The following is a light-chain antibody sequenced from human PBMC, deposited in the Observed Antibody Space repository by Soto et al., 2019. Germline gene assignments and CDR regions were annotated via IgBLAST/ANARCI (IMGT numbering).Light chain of an antibody. V-gene: IGLV2-14*01. CDR2: DVT. CDR3: GSITRSSTSV. Sequence: QSVLSQPASVSGSPGQSITISCTGTSSDVGGFEYVSWYQHQPGKAPKLITYDVTKRPSGVSNRFSGSKSGNTASLTISGIQAEDEGDYYCGSITRSSTSVFGTGTKVPS. CDR1: SSDVGGFEY. J-gene: IGLJ1*01.